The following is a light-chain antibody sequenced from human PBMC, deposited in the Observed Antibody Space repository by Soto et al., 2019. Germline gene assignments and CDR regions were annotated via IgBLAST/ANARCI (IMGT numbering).Light chain of an antibody. CDR3: MQAVQPWT. CDR2: LGS. J-gene: IGKJ1*01. V-gene: IGKV2-28*01. Sequence: DIVMTQSPLSLPVTPGEPASISCRSSQSLLHNNGYNYLDWYLQKPGQSPQLLIYLGSNRASGVPGRFSGSGSGTDFTLKISRVEADDVGVYYCMQAVQPWTFGQGTKVDIK. CDR1: QSLLHNNGYNY.